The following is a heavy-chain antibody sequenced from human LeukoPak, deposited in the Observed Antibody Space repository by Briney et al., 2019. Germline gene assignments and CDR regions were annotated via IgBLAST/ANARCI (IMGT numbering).Heavy chain of an antibody. CDR1: GFTFSSDT. J-gene: IGHJ4*02. V-gene: IGHV3-69-1*01. Sequence: GGSLRLSCTASGFTFSSDTMSWVRQAPGKGLEWVSSVGATTTAYYADSVKGRFTISRDNAKNSLYLQMNSLRAEDTAVYYCARSAPALDYWGQGTLVTVSS. CDR3: ARSAPALDY. CDR2: VGATTTA.